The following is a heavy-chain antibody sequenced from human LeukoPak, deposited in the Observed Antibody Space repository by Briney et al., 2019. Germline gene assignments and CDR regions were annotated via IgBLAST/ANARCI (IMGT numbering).Heavy chain of an antibody. CDR3: ARDRGSYGFDY. CDR2: INPNSGGT. D-gene: IGHD5-18*01. CDR1: GYTFTGYY. V-gene: IGHV1-2*06. J-gene: IGHJ4*02. Sequence: ASVKVSCRASGYTFTGYYMHWVRQAPGQGLELMGRINPNSGGTNYAQKFQGRVTMTRDTSISTAYMELSRLRSDDTAVYYCARDRGSYGFDYWGQGTLVTVSS.